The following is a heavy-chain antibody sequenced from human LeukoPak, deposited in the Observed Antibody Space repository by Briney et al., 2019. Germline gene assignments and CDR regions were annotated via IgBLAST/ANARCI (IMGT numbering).Heavy chain of an antibody. CDR2: ISYDGSNK. CDR3: AKDDSGYDFPNWFDP. V-gene: IGHV3-30*18. Sequence: GGSQPLSCAASGFTFSSYGMHWVRQAPGKGLEWVAVISYDGSNKDYADSVKGRFTISRDNSKNTVYLQMNSLRAEDTAVYYCAKDDSGYDFPNWFDPWGQGTLLTVSP. D-gene: IGHD5-12*01. J-gene: IGHJ5*02. CDR1: GFTFSSYG.